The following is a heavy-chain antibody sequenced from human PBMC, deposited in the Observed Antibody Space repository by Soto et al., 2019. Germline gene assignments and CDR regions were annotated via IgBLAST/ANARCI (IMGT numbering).Heavy chain of an antibody. CDR3: ARIDYGDRHYWYFDL. CDR2: IFSNNEK. J-gene: IGHJ2*01. Sequence: QVTLKESGPVLVKPTETLTLTCTVSGFSLSNARMGVSWIRQPPGKALEWLAHIFSNNEKSYSTSLKSRLTTSKDTSKGQVVLTMTNMDPVDTATYYCARIDYGDRHYWYFDLWGRGTLVTVSS. V-gene: IGHV2-26*01. D-gene: IGHD4-17*01. CDR1: GFSLSNARMG.